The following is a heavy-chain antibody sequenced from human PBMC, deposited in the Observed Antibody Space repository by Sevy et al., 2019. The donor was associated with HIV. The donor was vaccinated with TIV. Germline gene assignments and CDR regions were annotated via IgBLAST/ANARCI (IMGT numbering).Heavy chain of an antibody. Sequence: QLGGSLRLSCAASEITLSNYAMNWVRQAPGRGLEWVSAISGSGGSTYYADSVKGRFTISRDNSKNTLSLQMHSLRVEDTAVYYCAKDRAVLVGDAFDLWGQGTMVTVSS. V-gene: IGHV3-23*01. CDR3: AKDRAVLVGDAFDL. D-gene: IGHD2-15*01. J-gene: IGHJ3*01. CDR1: EITLSNYA. CDR2: ISGSGGST.